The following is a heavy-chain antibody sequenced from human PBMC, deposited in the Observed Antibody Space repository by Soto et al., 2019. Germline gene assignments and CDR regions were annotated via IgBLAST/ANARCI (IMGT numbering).Heavy chain of an antibody. CDR2: IYYSGST. CDR3: ARVGYSNFDY. J-gene: IGHJ4*02. V-gene: IGHV4-39*01. Sequence: SETLSLTCTVSGGSISSGDYYWSWIRQPPGKGLEWIGCIYYSGSTYYNPSLKSRVTISVDTSKNQFSPKLSSVTAADTAVYYCARVGYSNFDYWGQGTLVTVSS. CDR1: GGSISSGDYY. D-gene: IGHD2-15*01.